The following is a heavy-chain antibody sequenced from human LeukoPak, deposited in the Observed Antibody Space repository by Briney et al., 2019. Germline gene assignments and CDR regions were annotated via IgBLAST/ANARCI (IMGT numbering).Heavy chain of an antibody. D-gene: IGHD1-1*01. V-gene: IGHV3-48*01. CDR1: GFTFNNYN. J-gene: IGHJ4*02. CDR3: TRHGNER. Sequence: GGSLRLSCAASGFTFNNYNMNWVRQAPGKGLEWVSFISFSTTTIYYADSVKGRFTISRDNAKNSLYLQMNSLKTEDTAVYFCTRHGNERWGQGTLVTVSS. CDR2: ISFSTTTI.